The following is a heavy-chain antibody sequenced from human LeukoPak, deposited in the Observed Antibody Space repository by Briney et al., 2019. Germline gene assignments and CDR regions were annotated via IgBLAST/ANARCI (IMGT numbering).Heavy chain of an antibody. Sequence: PGGSLRLSCAASGFKFRDQSMSWVRQAPGKGLEWVSSISSSDTHINYADSVKGRFTISRDNAENSLFLNMNSLSAEDTAIYYCVTCLYSDFWYKPNDHWGQGTLVTVSS. CDR2: ISSSDTHI. V-gene: IGHV3-21*01. J-gene: IGHJ4*02. D-gene: IGHD1-14*01. CDR1: GFKFRDQS. CDR3: VTCLYSDFWYKPNDH.